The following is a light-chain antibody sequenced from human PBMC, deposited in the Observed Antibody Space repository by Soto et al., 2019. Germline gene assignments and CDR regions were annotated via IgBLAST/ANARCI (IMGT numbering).Light chain of an antibody. CDR1: QSVLLNSNNKNY. J-gene: IGKJ4*01. Sequence: DIVMTQSPDSLAVSLGERATINCKSSQSVLLNSNNKNYLAWYQQKPGQPPKLLIYWASTRESGVPDRFSGSGSGTDFTLTISSLQAEGVAVYYCQQYYSDGTFGGGTKVEIK. CDR3: QQYYSDGT. CDR2: WAS. V-gene: IGKV4-1*01.